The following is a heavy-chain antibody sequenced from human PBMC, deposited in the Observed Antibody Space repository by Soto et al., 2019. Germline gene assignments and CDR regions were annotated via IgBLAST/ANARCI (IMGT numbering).Heavy chain of an antibody. CDR3: AKVRLTDYLRYAPHL. CDR1: GFTFNNYA. Sequence: LRLSCAASGFTFNNYAMNWVRQAPGRGLEWVSIISPNGDSTYYADSVKGRFTIYKDNSQNTVFLQMNSLRAEDTAIYFCAKVRLTDYLRYAPHLWGQGTLVTVSS. D-gene: IGHD2-8*01. J-gene: IGHJ3*01. CDR2: ISPNGDST. V-gene: IGHV3-23*01.